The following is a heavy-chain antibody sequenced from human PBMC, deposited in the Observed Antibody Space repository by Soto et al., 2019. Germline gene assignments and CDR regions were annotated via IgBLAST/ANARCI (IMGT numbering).Heavy chain of an antibody. CDR2: ISYDGSNK. CDR3: AKNSGSYYFEGYYFDY. Sequence: GGSLRLSCAASGFTFSSYGMHWVRQAPGKGLEWVAVISYDGSNKYYADSVKGRFTISRDNSKNTLYLQMNSLRAEDTVVYYCAKNSGSYYFEGYYFDYWGQGTLVPVSS. V-gene: IGHV3-30*18. D-gene: IGHD1-26*01. CDR1: GFTFSSYG. J-gene: IGHJ4*02.